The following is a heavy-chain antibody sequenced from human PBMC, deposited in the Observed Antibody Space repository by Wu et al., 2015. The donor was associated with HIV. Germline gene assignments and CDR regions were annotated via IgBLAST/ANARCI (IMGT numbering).Heavy chain of an antibody. CDR3: ATSSGYYHFAEFFHH. J-gene: IGHJ1*01. CDR1: GYTFIDYY. D-gene: IGHD3-22*01. CDR2: VNPNSGGT. V-gene: IGHV1-2*02. Sequence: QVQLVQSGAEVKKPGASVKVSCKASGYTFIDYYMHWVRQAPGQGLEWMGWVNPNSGGTKHAQKFQGRVTMTRDTSINTAYMELSRLRSDDTAVYYCATSSGYYHFAEFFHHWGQGTLVTVSS.